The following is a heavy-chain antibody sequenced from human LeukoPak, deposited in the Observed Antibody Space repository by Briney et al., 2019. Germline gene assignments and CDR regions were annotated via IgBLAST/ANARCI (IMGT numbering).Heavy chain of an antibody. CDR3: ARVSVQQVVFEY. D-gene: IGHD6-13*01. CDR1: GFTVNDNH. V-gene: IGHV3-53*01. Sequence: PGGSLRLSCGTSGFTVNDNHVSWVRQAPGKGLEWVSIIYNGGNTYYADSVQGRFTISRDKIMNTVYLQMNSLRVDDTAVYYCARVSVQQVVFEYWGQGTLVTVSS. J-gene: IGHJ4*02. CDR2: IYNGGNT.